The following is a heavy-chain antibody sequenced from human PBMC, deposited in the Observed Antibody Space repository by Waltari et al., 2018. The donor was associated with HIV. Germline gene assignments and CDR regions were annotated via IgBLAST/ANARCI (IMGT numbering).Heavy chain of an antibody. CDR2: IASSSSSYI. D-gene: IGHD5-12*01. CDR1: SSYI. J-gene: IGHJ4*02. CDR3: AREMATVYVDY. V-gene: IGHV3-21*01. Sequence: SSYIMNWVRQAPGKGLEWVSSIASSSSSYIYYAESVRGRFTISRDNAKNSLYLQMSSLRAEDTAVYYCAREMATVYVDYWGQGTLVTVSP.